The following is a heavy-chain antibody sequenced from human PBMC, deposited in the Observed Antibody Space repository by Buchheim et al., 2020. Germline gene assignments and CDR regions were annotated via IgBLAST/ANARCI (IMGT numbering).Heavy chain of an antibody. D-gene: IGHD3/OR15-3a*01. CDR3: ARDSPLGL. CDR1: GYSFNGYY. J-gene: IGHJ4*02. CDR2: INPNSGGT. Sequence: QVQLVQSGAEVKKPGASVKVSCKASGYSFNGYYIHWVRQAPGQGLEWMGWINPNSGGTNYVQKFQGRVTMTKDTSISPAHMELSRLRSDDTAVYYCARDSPLGLWGQGTL. V-gene: IGHV1-2*02.